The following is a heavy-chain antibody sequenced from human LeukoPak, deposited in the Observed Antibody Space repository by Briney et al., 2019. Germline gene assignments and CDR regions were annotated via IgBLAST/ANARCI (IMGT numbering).Heavy chain of an antibody. CDR3: ARDSRSFIVMITEPRKNLVDY. D-gene: IGHD3-16*01. CDR1: GFTFSSYA. J-gene: IGHJ4*02. V-gene: IGHV3-23*01. Sequence: GGSLRLSCAASGFTFSSYAMSWVRQAPGKGLEWVSGISRSGGSTYYADSVKGRFTISRDNSKNTLYLQMNSLRVEDTAAYYCARDSRSFIVMITEPRKNLVDYWGQGTLVTVSS. CDR2: ISRSGGST.